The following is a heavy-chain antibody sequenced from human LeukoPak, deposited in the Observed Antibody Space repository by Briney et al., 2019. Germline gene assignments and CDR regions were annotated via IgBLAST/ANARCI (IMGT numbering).Heavy chain of an antibody. J-gene: IGHJ4*02. CDR2: IKSKTDGGTT. CDR1: DFTFSNAW. D-gene: IGHD3-3*01. V-gene: IGHV3-15*07. CDR3: TTDVRQYYDFWSGYYNYFDY. Sequence: GGSLRLSCAASDFTFSNAWMNWVRQAPGKGLEWVGRIKSKTDGGTTDYAAPVKGRFTISRDDSKNTLYLQMNSLKTEDTAVYYCTTDVRQYYDFWSGYYNYFDYWGQGTLVTVSS.